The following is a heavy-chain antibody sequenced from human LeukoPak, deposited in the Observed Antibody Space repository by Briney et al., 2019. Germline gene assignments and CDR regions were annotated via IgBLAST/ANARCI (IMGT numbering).Heavy chain of an antibody. CDR3: ARGGVSSGWYLVRNWFDP. V-gene: IGHV1-69*13. J-gene: IGHJ5*02. CDR2: IIPIFGTA. D-gene: IGHD6-19*01. CDR1: GGTFSSYA. Sequence: ASVKVSCKASGGTFSSYAISWVRQAPGQGLEWMGGIIPIFGTANYAQKFQSRVTITADESTSTAYMELSSLRSEDTAVYYCARGGVSSGWYLVRNWFDPWGQGTLVTVSS.